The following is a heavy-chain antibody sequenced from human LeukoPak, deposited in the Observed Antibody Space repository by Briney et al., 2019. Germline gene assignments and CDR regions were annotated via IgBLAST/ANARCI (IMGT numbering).Heavy chain of an antibody. D-gene: IGHD5-12*01. CDR1: GFIFDDYG. J-gene: IGHJ4*02. Sequence: SLRLSCAASGFIFDDYGMHWVRQAPGKGLEWVSGISWNSGSIGYADSVKGRFTISRDNAKNSLYLQMNSLRAEDTALYYCAKAGSGYDMYYFDYWGQGTLVTVSS. V-gene: IGHV3-9*01. CDR2: ISWNSGSI. CDR3: AKAGSGYDMYYFDY.